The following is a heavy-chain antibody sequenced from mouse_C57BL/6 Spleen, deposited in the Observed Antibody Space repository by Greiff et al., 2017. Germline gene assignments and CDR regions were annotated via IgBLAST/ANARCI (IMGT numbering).Heavy chain of an antibody. CDR2: IYPRSGNT. Sequence: VQLQQSGAELARPGASVKLSCKASGYTFTSYGISWVKQRTGQGLEWIGEIYPRSGNTYYNEKFKGKATLTADTSSSTAYMELRSRTSEDSAVYFCARCDGSRDWYFDVWGTGTTVTVSS. CDR1: GYTFTSYG. V-gene: IGHV1-81*01. CDR3: ARCDGSRDWYFDV. J-gene: IGHJ1*03. D-gene: IGHD1-1*01.